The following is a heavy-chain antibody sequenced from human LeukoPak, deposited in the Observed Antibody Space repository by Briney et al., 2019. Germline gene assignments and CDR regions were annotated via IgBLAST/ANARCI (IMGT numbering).Heavy chain of an antibody. V-gene: IGHV4-34*01. CDR2: INHSGST. D-gene: IGHD5-24*01. CDR1: GGSFSGYY. J-gene: IGHJ4*02. CDR3: ARGARWLQFRDY. Sequence: SETLSLTCAVYGGSFSGYYWSWIRQPPGKGLEWIGEINHSGSTSYNPSLKSRVTISVDTSKNQFSLKLSSVAAADTAVYYCARGARWLQFRDYWGQGTLVTVSS.